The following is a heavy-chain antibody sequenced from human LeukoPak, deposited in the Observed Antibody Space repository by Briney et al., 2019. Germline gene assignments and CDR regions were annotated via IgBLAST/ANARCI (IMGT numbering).Heavy chain of an antibody. Sequence: ASVKVSCKASGYTFTGYYMHWVRQAPGRGLEWMGWINPNSGGTNYAQKLQGRVTMTTDTSTSTAYMELSRLRFDDTAVYYCARDPVRDSTDYWGQGTLVTVSS. CDR2: INPNSGGT. J-gene: IGHJ4*02. CDR1: GYTFTGYY. CDR3: ARDPVRDSTDY. D-gene: IGHD3-10*02. V-gene: IGHV1-2*02.